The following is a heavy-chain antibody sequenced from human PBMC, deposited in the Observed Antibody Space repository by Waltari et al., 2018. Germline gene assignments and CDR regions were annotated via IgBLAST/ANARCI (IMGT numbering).Heavy chain of an antibody. Sequence: QVQLVQSGAAVKKTGSSVKVSCKASGGTFSSYAISWVRQAPGQGIEWMGRIIHILGTANSQPKFPGRVTIAAYGSTSRAYMGLGSLRSEDTSVYYCARDRRGAYCSGGSCYESDYWGQGTLVTVSS. CDR3: ARDRRGAYCSGGSCYESDY. CDR2: IIHILGTA. J-gene: IGHJ4*02. D-gene: IGHD2-15*01. V-gene: IGHV1-69*11. CDR1: GGTFSSYA.